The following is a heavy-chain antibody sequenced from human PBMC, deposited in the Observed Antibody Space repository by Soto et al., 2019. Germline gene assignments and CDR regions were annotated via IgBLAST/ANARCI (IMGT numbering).Heavy chain of an antibody. D-gene: IGHD6-13*01. Sequence: SVKVSCKASGGTFSSYTISWVRQAPGQGLEWMGRIIPILGIANYAQKFQGRVTITADESTSTDYLELSSLRSEDTAVYYCARSVGAAAERRGSNWFDPWGQGTLVTVSS. CDR1: GGTFSSYT. J-gene: IGHJ5*02. CDR2: IIPILGIA. CDR3: ARSVGAAAERRGSNWFDP. V-gene: IGHV1-69*02.